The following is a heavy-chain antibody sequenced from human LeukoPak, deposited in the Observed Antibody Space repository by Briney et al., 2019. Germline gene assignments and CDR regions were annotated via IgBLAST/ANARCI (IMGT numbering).Heavy chain of an antibody. CDR2: TTNIGNPR. J-gene: IGHJ4*02. CDR1: GFTYSDFY. Sequence: GGSLRLSCAASGFTYSDFYMGWIRQAPGQGLEWISYTTNIGNPRYYADSVKGRFTISRDNAKNTLSLQMNSLRVDDTAVYYCARVRIPTVTTGVHYFDYWGQGTLVTVSS. V-gene: IGHV3-11*04. CDR3: ARVRIPTVTTGVHYFDY. D-gene: IGHD4-17*01.